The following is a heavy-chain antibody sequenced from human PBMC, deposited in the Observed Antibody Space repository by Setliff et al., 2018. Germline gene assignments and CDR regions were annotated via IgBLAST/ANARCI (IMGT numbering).Heavy chain of an antibody. CDR1: GYTFTNHA. CDR3: ARGSRFGTIVYKGDYYMDV. CDR2: INTNTGNP. Sequence: VKVSCKASGYTFTNHAMTWMRQAPGQGLEYMGWINTNTGNPIYAQGFTGRFVFSLDTSVSTAYLQISSLKSEDTAVYYCARGSRFGTIVYKGDYYMDVWGKGTTVTVSS. V-gene: IGHV7-4-1*02. J-gene: IGHJ6*03. D-gene: IGHD3-10*01.